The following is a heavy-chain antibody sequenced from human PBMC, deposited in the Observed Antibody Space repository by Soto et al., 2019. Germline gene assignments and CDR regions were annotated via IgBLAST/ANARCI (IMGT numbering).Heavy chain of an antibody. D-gene: IGHD3-3*01. Sequence: PGGSLRLSCAASGFTFSNAWMSWVRQAPGKGLEWVGRIKSKTDGGTTDYAAPVKGRFTISRDDSKNTLYLQMNSLKTEDTAVYYFTTYDFWSGYYTTYYYYYMDVWGKGTTVTVSS. CDR3: TTYDFWSGYYTTYYYYYMDV. CDR1: GFTFSNAW. J-gene: IGHJ6*03. CDR2: IKSKTDGGTT. V-gene: IGHV3-15*01.